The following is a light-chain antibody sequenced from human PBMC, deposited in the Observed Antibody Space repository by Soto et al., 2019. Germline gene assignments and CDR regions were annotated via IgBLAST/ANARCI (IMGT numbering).Light chain of an antibody. V-gene: IGKV1-27*01. CDR3: QKYNTVPAT. J-gene: IGKJ5*01. Sequence: DIQMTQSPPSLSASVGDRVTITCRASQGIGNSLAWYQQKPGTVPKLLIYSASTLQSGVPSRFSGSGSGTDFNLTISSLQPEDVAAYYCQKYNTVPATFGQGTRLEIK. CDR1: QGIGNS. CDR2: SAS.